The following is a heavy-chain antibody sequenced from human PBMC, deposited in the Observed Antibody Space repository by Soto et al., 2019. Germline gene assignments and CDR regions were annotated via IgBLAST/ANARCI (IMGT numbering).Heavy chain of an antibody. J-gene: IGHJ5*02. D-gene: IGHD5-12*01. CDR3: ARRAAYSGYGEWMWFDP. CDR1: GGSISSYY. V-gene: IGHV4-59*01. Sequence: QVQLQESGPGLVKPSETLSLTCTVSGGSISSYYWSWIRQPPGKRLEWIGYIYYSGSTNYNPSLKSRVTISVDTSKHQFSLKLSSVTAADTAVYYCARRAAYSGYGEWMWFDPWGQGTLVTVSS. CDR2: IYYSGST.